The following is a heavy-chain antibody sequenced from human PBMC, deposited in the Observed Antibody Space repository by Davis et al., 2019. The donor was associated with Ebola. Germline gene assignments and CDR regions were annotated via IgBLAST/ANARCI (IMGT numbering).Heavy chain of an antibody. V-gene: IGHV3-73*01. D-gene: IGHD4-17*01. Sequence: PGGSLRLSCAASGFTFSGSAMHWVRQASGKGLEWVGRIRSKANSYATAYAASVKGRFTISRDDSKNTAYLQMNSLKTEDTAVYYCTRPTGDGDYAYYWGQGTLVTVSS. J-gene: IGHJ4*02. CDR1: GFTFSGSA. CDR2: IRSKANSYAT. CDR3: TRPTGDGDYAYY.